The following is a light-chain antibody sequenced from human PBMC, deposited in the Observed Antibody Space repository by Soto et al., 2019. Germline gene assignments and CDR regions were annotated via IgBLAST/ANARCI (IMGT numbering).Light chain of an antibody. Sequence: VLTQSPSASASLGASVKLTCTLSSGHSSYAIAWHQQQPEKGPRYLMKLNSDGSHSNGVGIPDRFSGSSSGAERYLTGPSPQAEDEAYYYCQTWGTGIQVFGGGTKLTVL. CDR2: LNSDGSH. CDR3: QTWGTGIQV. J-gene: IGLJ3*02. V-gene: IGLV4-69*01. CDR1: SGHSSYA.